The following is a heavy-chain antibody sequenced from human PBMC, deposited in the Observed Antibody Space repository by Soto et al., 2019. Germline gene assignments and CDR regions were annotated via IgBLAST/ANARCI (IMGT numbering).Heavy chain of an antibody. J-gene: IGHJ3*02. CDR3: ARGSDSSGFTIVDAFDI. D-gene: IGHD3-22*01. CDR1: GDTVTSYD. Sequence: GAAVKVSCKASGDTVTSYDINWVRHAAGQGLEWMGWMNPNSGNTGYAQKLQGGVTMTMNTSISTAYMELSSLRSEDTAVYYCARGSDSSGFTIVDAFDIWGKATMLTVSS. CDR2: MNPNSGNT. V-gene: IGHV1-8*01.